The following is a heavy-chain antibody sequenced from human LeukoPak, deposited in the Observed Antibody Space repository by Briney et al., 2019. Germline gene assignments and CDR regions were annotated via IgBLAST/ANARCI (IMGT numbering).Heavy chain of an antibody. CDR1: GFTVSSNY. D-gene: IGHD3-22*01. J-gene: IGHJ4*02. CDR3: ARGRGHYYDTTVY. Sequence: PGGSLRLSCAASGFTVSSNYMSWVRQAPGKGLEWVSVIYSGGSTYYADSVKGRFTISRDNSKNTLYLQMNSLRAEDTAVYYCARGRGHYYDTTVYWGQGTLVTVSS. V-gene: IGHV3-53*01. CDR2: IYSGGST.